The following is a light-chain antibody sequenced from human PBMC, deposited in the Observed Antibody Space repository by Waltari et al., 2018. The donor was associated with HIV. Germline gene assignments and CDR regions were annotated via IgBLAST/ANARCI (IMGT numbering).Light chain of an antibody. Sequence: EIVLTQSPGTLSLSPGEGATLSCRASQSVTTYLAWYQQKPGQPPRLLIFDACNRATGIPARFSGSGSGTDFTLTISSLEPEDFAIYYCQARHNWPALFTFGPGTKVDMK. CDR3: QARHNWPALFT. V-gene: IGKV3-11*01. J-gene: IGKJ3*01. CDR1: QSVTTY. CDR2: DAC.